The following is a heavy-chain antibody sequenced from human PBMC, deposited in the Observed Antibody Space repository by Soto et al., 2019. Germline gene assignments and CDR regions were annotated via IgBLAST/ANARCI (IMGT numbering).Heavy chain of an antibody. V-gene: IGHV3-33*01. Sequence: QVQLVESGGGVVQPWRSLRLSCAASGFTFSSYGMHWVRQAPGKGLEWVAVIWYDGSNKYYADSVKGRFTISRDNSKNTLYLQMDSLRAEDTAVYYCARDVEMATFMVDYWGQGTLVTVSS. CDR1: GFTFSSYG. CDR3: ARDVEMATFMVDY. D-gene: IGHD5-12*01. CDR2: IWYDGSNK. J-gene: IGHJ4*02.